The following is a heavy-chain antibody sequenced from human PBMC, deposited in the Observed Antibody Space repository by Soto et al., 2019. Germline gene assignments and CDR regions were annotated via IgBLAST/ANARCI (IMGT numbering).Heavy chain of an antibody. CDR1: GFTFSTYW. D-gene: IGHD6-6*01. Sequence: EVHLVESGGGLVQPGGSLRLSCAASGFTFSTYWMHWVRQAPGKGLVWVSRINADGTTTTYADSVKGRFTISRDNAKNTLYLQMNSLRAEDAGVYYCAREIGRGAAQTNYMDVWGKGTTVTVS. J-gene: IGHJ6*03. CDR2: INADGTTT. CDR3: AREIGRGAAQTNYMDV. V-gene: IGHV3-74*01.